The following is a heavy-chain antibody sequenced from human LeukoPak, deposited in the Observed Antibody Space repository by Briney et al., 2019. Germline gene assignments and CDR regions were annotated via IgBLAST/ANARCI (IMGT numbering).Heavy chain of an antibody. J-gene: IGHJ6*03. Sequence: GESLKISCKGSGYSFTSYWIGWVRQMPGKGLEWMGIIYPGDSDTRYSPPFQGQVTISADKSISTAYLQWSSLKASDTAMYYCARHPIVVVADYYYYYMDVWGKGTTVTVSS. D-gene: IGHD2-15*01. CDR1: GYSFTSYW. CDR2: IYPGDSDT. V-gene: IGHV5-51*01. CDR3: ARHPIVVVADYYYYYMDV.